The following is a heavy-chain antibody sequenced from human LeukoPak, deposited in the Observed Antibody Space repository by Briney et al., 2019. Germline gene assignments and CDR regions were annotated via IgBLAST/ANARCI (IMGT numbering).Heavy chain of an antibody. CDR2: INPSGGST. Sequence: ASVKVSCKAPGYTFTSYYMHWVRQAPGQGLEWMGIINPSGGSTSYAQKFQGRVTMTRDTSTSTVYMELSSLRAEDTAVYYCVKDGDDSGSYLVYWGQGTLVTVSS. V-gene: IGHV1-46*01. D-gene: IGHD1-26*01. J-gene: IGHJ4*02. CDR1: GYTFTSYY. CDR3: VKDGDDSGSYLVY.